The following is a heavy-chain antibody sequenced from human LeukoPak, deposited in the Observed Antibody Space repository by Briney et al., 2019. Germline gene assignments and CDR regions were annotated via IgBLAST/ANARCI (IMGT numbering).Heavy chain of an antibody. D-gene: IGHD3-10*01. J-gene: IGHJ2*01. CDR3: VRYYTRQSWYFDL. CDR2: IKPDEGEK. CDR1: GFTFSRDW. V-gene: IGHV3-7*01. Sequence: GGSLRLSCAASGFTFSRDWMTWVRQAPGKGLEWVANIKPDEGEKYYVDSVKGRFTVSRDNAKNSLYLQMDSLRVEDTAVYYCVRYYTRQSWYFDLWGRGTLVIVSS.